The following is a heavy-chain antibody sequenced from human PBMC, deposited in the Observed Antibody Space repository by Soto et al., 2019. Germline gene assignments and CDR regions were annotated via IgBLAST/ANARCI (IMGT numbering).Heavy chain of an antibody. CDR3: AKDFIGSAFFRFDF. V-gene: IGHV3-48*01. J-gene: IGHJ4*02. CDR1: GFTFSSYS. Sequence: GGSLRLSCGASGFTFSSYSMNWVRQAPGKGLEWISHISASSRTLFYADSVKGRFTISRDNAKNTLYLEMNSLRAEDTAVYYCAKDFIGSAFFRFDFWGRGTLVTVSS. D-gene: IGHD6-19*01. CDR2: ISASSRTL.